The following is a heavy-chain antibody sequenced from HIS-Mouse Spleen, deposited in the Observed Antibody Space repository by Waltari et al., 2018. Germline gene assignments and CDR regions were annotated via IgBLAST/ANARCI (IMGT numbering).Heavy chain of an antibody. V-gene: IGHV4-39*07. CDR1: GGSISSSSYY. J-gene: IGHJ4*02. CDR3: ARVGVSSVRNYFDY. CDR2: IYYSGST. D-gene: IGHD6-25*01. Sequence: QLQLQESGPGLVKPSETLSLTCPVPGGSISSSSYYWGWHRQPPGKGLEWMGSIYYSGSTYYNPSLKSRVTISVDTSKNQFSLKLSSVTAADTAVYYCARVGVSSVRNYFDYWGQGTLVTVSS.